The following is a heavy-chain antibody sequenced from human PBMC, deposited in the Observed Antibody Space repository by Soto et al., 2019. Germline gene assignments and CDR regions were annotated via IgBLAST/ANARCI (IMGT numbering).Heavy chain of an antibody. CDR3: ARATKYYDFWSGYQVNWFDL. D-gene: IGHD3-3*01. V-gene: IGHV3-9*01. J-gene: IGHJ5*02. CDR2: ISWNSGSI. CDR1: GFTFDEYA. Sequence: ALRLSWAGSGFTFDEYALHWVRQAPGKGLEWVSGISWNSGSIGYADAVKGRFTISRDNDKNSLYLQMNSLRAEDTAVYYCARATKYYDFWSGYQVNWFDLWGQGTLVTVSS.